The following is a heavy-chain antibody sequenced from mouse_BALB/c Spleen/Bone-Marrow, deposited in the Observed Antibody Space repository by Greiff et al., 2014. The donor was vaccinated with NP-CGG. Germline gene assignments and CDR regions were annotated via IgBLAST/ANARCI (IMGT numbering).Heavy chain of an antibody. J-gene: IGHJ4*01. CDR2: IYPGDGST. CDR1: GYTFTSYY. CDR3: ARKENWAYAMDY. D-gene: IGHD4-1*01. V-gene: IGHV1S56*01. Sequence: LEESGPELVKTGASVKMSCKASGYTFTSYYIHWVKQRPGQGLEWIGWIYPGDGSTKYNEKFKGKTTLTADKSSSTAYMLLSSLTSEDSAIYFCARKENWAYAMDYWGQGTSVTVSS.